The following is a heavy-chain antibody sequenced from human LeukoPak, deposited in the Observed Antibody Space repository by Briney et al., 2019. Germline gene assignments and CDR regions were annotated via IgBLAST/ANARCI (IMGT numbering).Heavy chain of an antibody. CDR2: IYPGDSDT. CDR1: GYSFSRHW. D-gene: IGHD2-15*01. Sequence: GESLKISCKGSGYSFSRHWIGWVRQVPGKGLEWMGIIYPGDSDTRYSPSFQGQVTISADKSITTAYLQWSSLKASDTAMYYCARHSMKQYCSGGSCYYSGATESPYYYYGMDVWGQGTTVTVSS. J-gene: IGHJ6*02. V-gene: IGHV5-51*01. CDR3: ARHSMKQYCSGGSCYYSGATESPYYYYGMDV.